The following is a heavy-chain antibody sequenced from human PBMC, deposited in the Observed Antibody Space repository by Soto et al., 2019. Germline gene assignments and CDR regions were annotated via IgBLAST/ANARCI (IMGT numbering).Heavy chain of an antibody. D-gene: IGHD1-1*01. CDR3: AREGDEKLERAFDY. J-gene: IGHJ4*02. Sequence: PGGSLRLSCAASGFTFSSYSMNWVRQAPGKGLEWVSSISSSSSYIYYADSVKGRFTISRDNAKNSLYLQMNSLRAEDTAVYYCAREGDEKLERAFDYWGQGTLVTVSS. CDR1: GFTFSSYS. V-gene: IGHV3-21*01. CDR2: ISSSSSYI.